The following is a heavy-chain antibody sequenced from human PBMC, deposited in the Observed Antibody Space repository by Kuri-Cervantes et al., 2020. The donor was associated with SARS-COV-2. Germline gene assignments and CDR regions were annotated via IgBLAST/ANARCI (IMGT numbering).Heavy chain of an antibody. CDR1: GSTFSSYA. CDR2: IYSGGST. V-gene: IGHV3-53*01. J-gene: IGHJ3*02. Sequence: GESLKISCAASGSTFSSYAMSWVRQAPGKGLEWVSVIYSGGSTYYADSVKGRFTISRDNSKNTLYLQMNGLRAEDTAVYYCARATWIQLYHAFDIWGQGTMVTVSS. CDR3: ARATWIQLYHAFDI. D-gene: IGHD5-18*01.